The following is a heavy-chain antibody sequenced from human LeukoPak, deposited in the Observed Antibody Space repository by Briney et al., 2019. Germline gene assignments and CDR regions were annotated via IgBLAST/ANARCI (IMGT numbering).Heavy chain of an antibody. V-gene: IGHV4-59*11. CDR1: GGSISRHY. J-gene: IGHJ6*03. CDR2: FYYSGTT. Sequence: PSETLSLTCTVSGGSISRHYWRWIRQPPGKGLEWIGYFYYSGTTSYSPSLESRVTMSIDTSKNQFSLKLTSITPADTAVYYCARASSAADARYYYYYMDVWGEGTTVTVSS. D-gene: IGHD6-13*01. CDR3: ARASSAADARYYYYYMDV.